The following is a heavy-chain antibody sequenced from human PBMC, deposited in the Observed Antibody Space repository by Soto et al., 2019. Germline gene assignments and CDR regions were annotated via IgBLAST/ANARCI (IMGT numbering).Heavy chain of an antibody. D-gene: IGHD3-16*01. J-gene: IGHJ3*02. V-gene: IGHV4-31*02. CDR2: IYYSGST. CDR1: GGSISSGGYY. CDR3: ARRDYIWGSYPSDAFDI. Sequence: LCGGSISSGGYYWSWIRQHPGKGLEWIGYIYYSGSTYYNPSLKSRVTISVDTSKNQFSLKLSSVTAADTAVYYCARRDYIWGSYPSDAFDIWGQGTMVTVSS.